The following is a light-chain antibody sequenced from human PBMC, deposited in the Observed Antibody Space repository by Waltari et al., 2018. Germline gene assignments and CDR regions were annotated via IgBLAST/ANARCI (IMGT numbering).Light chain of an antibody. CDR3: QQSYSTRWT. J-gene: IGKJ1*01. CDR1: QSIDIY. Sequence: TCRTNQSIDIYLHWYQQKAGKAPRLLIYAATHLQNGVPSRFSGSGSETDFTLTISSLQPEDFATYYCQQSYSTRWTFGQGTVVELK. V-gene: IGKV1-39*01. CDR2: AAT.